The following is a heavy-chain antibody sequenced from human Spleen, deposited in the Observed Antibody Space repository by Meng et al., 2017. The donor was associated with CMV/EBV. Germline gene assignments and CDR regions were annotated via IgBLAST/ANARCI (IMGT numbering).Heavy chain of an antibody. CDR3: ATLSGVPDY. CDR1: LFSIENYR. CDR2: VMEDGVVK. Sequence: SLRLSCEASLFSIENYRMAWVRQAPNKGLEWVANVMEDGVVKYYLDSVRGRFTISRDNAKKSAYLQMNSLRVEDTAVYYCATLSGVPDYWGQGTLVTVSS. J-gene: IGHJ4*02. D-gene: IGHD2/OR15-2a*01. V-gene: IGHV3-7*01.